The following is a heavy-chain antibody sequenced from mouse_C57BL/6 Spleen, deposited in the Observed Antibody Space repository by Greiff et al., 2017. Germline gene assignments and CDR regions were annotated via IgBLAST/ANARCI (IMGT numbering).Heavy chain of an antibody. J-gene: IGHJ2*01. CDR1: GYTFTDYE. V-gene: IGHV1-15*01. Sequence: VKLQESGAELVRPGASVTLSCKASGYTFTDYEMHWVKQTPVHGLEWIGAIDPETGGTAYNQKFKGKAILTADKSSSTAYMELRSLTSEDSAVYYCTRWNPVAGYFDYWGQGTTRTVSS. CDR3: TRWNPVAGYFDY. CDR2: IDPETGGT. D-gene: IGHD1-1*01.